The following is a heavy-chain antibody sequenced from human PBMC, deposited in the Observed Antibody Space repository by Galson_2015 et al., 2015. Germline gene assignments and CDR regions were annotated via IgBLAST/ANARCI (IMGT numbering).Heavy chain of an antibody. J-gene: IGHJ5*02. CDR3: AKGYDFWSGKGRFDP. D-gene: IGHD3-3*01. CDR1: GFTFSSYA. CDR2: ISGSGGTT. Sequence: SLRLSCAASGFTFSSYAMSWVRQAPGKGLEWVSAISGSGGTTYYADSVKGRFTISRDNSRNTLYLQMNSLRAEDTAVYYCAKGYDFWSGKGRFDPWGQGTLVTVSS. V-gene: IGHV3-23*01.